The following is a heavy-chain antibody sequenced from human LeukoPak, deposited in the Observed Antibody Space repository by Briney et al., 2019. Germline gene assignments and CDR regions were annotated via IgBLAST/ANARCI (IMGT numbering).Heavy chain of an antibody. CDR1: GFTFSSYA. V-gene: IGHV3-30*04. CDR2: ISYDGSNK. D-gene: IGHD1-7*01. Sequence: GGSLRLSCAASGFTFSSYAMHWVRQAPGKGLEWVAVISYDGSNKYYADSVKGRFTISRDNSKNTLYLQMNSLRAEDTAVYYCARATAFQFMGTYVSWGQGTLVTVSS. J-gene: IGHJ5*02. CDR3: ARATAFQFMGTYVS.